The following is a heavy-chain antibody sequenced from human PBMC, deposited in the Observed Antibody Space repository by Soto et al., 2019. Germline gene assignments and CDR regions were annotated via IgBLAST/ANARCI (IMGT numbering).Heavy chain of an antibody. D-gene: IGHD5-18*01. Sequence: QVQLVESGGDLVKPGGSLRLSCAASGFTFSDYYMSWIRQAPGKGLEWVSSITSSGSTTYYTDSVKGRFTISRDNAKNSLYRQMNSLRAEDTAVYYFAGERYSYGPYYFDYWGQGTLVTVSS. CDR3: AGERYSYGPYYFDY. CDR1: GFTFSDYY. V-gene: IGHV3-11*01. CDR2: ITSSGSTT. J-gene: IGHJ4*02.